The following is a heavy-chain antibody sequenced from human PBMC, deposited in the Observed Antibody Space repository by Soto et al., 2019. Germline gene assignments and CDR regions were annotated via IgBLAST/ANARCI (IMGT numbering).Heavy chain of an antibody. V-gene: IGHV1-18*01. CDR2: ISTDNGNT. Sequence: ASVKVSCKASGYTFTSSGISWVRQAPGQGLEWLGWISTDNGNTNYAQHLQGRVSLTTDTSTSTAYMDLRSLRSDDTAVYFCARVPGLGDFDYWGQGTLVTV. D-gene: IGHD3-16*01. CDR3: ARVPGLGDFDY. J-gene: IGHJ4*02. CDR1: GYTFTSSG.